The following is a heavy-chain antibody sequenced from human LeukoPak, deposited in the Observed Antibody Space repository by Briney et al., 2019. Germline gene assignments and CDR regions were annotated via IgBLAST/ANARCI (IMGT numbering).Heavy chain of an antibody. J-gene: IGHJ4*02. CDR2: IYYSGST. CDR1: GGSISSYY. CDR3: ARVGWGGGDGSADY. V-gene: IGHV4-59*01. D-gene: IGHD2-21*02. Sequence: TSETLSLTCTVSGGSISSYYWSWIRQPPGKGLEWIGYIYYSGSTNYNPSLKSRVTISVDTSKNQFSLKLSSVTAADTAVYYCARVGWGGGDGSADYWGQGTLVTVSS.